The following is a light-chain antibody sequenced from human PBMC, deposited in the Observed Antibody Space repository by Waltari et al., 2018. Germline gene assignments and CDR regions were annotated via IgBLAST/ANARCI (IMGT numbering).Light chain of an antibody. CDR1: SRDVGGFYF. Sequence: QSALTQPAYVSGSPGQSITISCTGTSRDVGGFYFVSWYQQHPAKAPKLIISHVSRRPSGFSYRFSGSKSGNRASLTISGLQAEDEATYYCSSYTSDYTYVFGTGTEVTVV. CDR2: HVS. J-gene: IGLJ1*01. CDR3: SSYTSDYTYV. V-gene: IGLV2-14*03.